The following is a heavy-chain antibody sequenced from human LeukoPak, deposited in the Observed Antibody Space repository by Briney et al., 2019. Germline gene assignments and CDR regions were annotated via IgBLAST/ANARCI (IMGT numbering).Heavy chain of an antibody. CDR2: IIPIFGTA. J-gene: IGHJ4*02. D-gene: IGHD3-3*01. Sequence: PVKVSCKASGGTFSSYAISWVRQAPGQGLEWMGRIIPIFGTANYAQKFQGRVTITTDESTSTAYMELSSLRSEDTAVYYCARDPGTYTDYYFDYWGQGTLVTVSS. V-gene: IGHV1-69*05. CDR1: GGTFSSYA. CDR3: ARDPGTYTDYYFDY.